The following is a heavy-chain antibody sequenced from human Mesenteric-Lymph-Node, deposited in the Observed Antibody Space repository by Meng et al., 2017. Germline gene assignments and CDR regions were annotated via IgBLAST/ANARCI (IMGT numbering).Heavy chain of an antibody. V-gene: IGHV1-2*06. CDR3: ARGGIAAS. J-gene: IGHJ5*02. CDR1: GYTFTSYD. D-gene: IGHD6-13*01. Sequence: ASVKVSCKASGYTFTSYDINWVRQATGQGLEWMGRINPNSGGTNYAQKFQGRVTMTRDTSISTAYMELNSLRAEDTAVYYCARGGIAASWGQGTLVTVSS. CDR2: INPNSGGT.